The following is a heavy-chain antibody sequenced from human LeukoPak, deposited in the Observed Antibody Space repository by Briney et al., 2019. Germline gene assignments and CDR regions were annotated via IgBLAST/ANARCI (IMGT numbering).Heavy chain of an antibody. CDR3: ARIGYRSSSFDY. J-gene: IGHJ4*02. Sequence: GGSLRLSCAASGFTFSNYWMSWVRQAPGKGLEWVANIKQDGSEKDYVDFMKGRFTIYRDNAKNSVYLQVNSLRAEDTAVYHCARIGYRSSSFDYWGQGTLVTVSS. CDR2: IKQDGSEK. V-gene: IGHV3-7*01. CDR1: GFTFSNYW. D-gene: IGHD5-18*01.